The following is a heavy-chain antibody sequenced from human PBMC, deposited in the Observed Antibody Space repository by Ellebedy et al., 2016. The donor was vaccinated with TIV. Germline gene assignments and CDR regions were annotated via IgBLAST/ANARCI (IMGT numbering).Heavy chain of an antibody. Sequence: GESLKISCAASGFTFSSYSMNWVRQAPGKGLEWVAVISYDGRDRYYADSVKGRFTISRDNSKNTLYLQMSSLRAEDTAVYYCARGSGSYKEYFQDWGQGTQVTVSS. CDR1: GFTFSSYS. V-gene: IGHV3-30*03. CDR2: ISYDGRDR. CDR3: ARGSGSYKEYFQD. D-gene: IGHD1-26*01. J-gene: IGHJ1*01.